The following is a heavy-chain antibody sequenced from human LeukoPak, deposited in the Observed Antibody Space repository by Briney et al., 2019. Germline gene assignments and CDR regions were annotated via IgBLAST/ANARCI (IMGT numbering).Heavy chain of an antibody. V-gene: IGHV3-33*01. CDR1: GFTFSSYG. CDR3: ARDRGGGVFDI. CDR2: IWYDGSNK. D-gene: IGHD2-8*01. Sequence: PGRSLRLSCAASGFTFSSYGMHWVRQAPGKGLEWVAVIWYDGSNKYYAGSVKGRFTVSRDNSKNTLYLQMNSLRAEDTAVYYCARDRGGGVFDIWGQGTMVTVSS. J-gene: IGHJ3*02.